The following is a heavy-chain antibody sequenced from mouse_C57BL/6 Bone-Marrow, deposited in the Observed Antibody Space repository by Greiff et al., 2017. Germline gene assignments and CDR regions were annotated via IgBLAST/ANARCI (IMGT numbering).Heavy chain of an antibody. J-gene: IGHJ4*01. CDR3: ARRYDYDDYAMDY. D-gene: IGHD2-4*01. V-gene: IGHV1-55*01. CDR1: GYTFTSYW. CDR2: IYPGSGRT. Sequence: QVQLQQPGAELVKPGASVKMSCKASGYTFTSYWITWVKQRPGQGLEWIGDIYPGSGRTNYNEKFKSKATLTVDTSSSTAYMQLSSLTSEDSAVYYCARRYDYDDYAMDYWGQGTSVTVSS.